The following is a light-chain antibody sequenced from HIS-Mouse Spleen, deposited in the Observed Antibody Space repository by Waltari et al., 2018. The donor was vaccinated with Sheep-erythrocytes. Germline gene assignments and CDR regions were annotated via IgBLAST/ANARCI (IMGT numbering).Light chain of an antibody. Sequence: AIQLTQSPSSLSASVGDRVTITCRASQGISSALAWYQQKPGKAPKLLIYDASSLESGVPSRFSGSGSGTDFTLTISSLQPDDFATYYCQQYNSSLTFGPGTKVDIK. CDR3: QQYNSSLT. CDR2: DAS. V-gene: IGKV1-13*02. CDR1: QGISSA. J-gene: IGKJ3*01.